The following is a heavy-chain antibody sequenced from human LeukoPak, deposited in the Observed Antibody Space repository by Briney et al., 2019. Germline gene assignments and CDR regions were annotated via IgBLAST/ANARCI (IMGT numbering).Heavy chain of an antibody. D-gene: IGHD6-13*01. V-gene: IGHV4-39*07. J-gene: IGHJ5*02. Sequence: PSETLSLTCTVSGGSISSSSYYWGWIRQPPGKGLEWIGSIYHSGSTYYKPSLKSRVTISVDTSKNQFSLKLSSVTAADTAVYYCARGLYSSSWYSSSSWFDPWGQGTLVTVSS. CDR1: GGSISSSSYY. CDR3: ARGLYSSSWYSSSSWFDP. CDR2: IYHSGST.